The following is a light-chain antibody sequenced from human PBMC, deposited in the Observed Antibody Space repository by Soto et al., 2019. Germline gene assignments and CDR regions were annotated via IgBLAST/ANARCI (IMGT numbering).Light chain of an antibody. Sequence: EIVMTQSPATLSVSPVERATLSCMASQSVSSNLAWYQQKPGQAPRLLIYAASSRATGIPDRFSGSGSGTEFTLTISSLQSEDFAVYYCQQYNNWPPPITFGQGTRLEIK. J-gene: IGKJ5*01. V-gene: IGKV3D-15*01. CDR1: QSVSSN. CDR2: AAS. CDR3: QQYNNWPPPIT.